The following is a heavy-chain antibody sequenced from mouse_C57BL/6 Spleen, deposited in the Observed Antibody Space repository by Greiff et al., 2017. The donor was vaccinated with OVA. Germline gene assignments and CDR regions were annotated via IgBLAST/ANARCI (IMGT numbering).Heavy chain of an antibody. V-gene: IGHV1-64*01. CDR1: GYTFTSYW. CDR3: ARKEIYYYGSSLFDY. J-gene: IGHJ2*01. D-gene: IGHD1-1*01. CDR2: IHPNSGST. Sequence: VQLQQPGAELVKPGASVKLSCKASGYTFTSYWMHWVKQRPGQGLEWIGMIHPNSGSTNYNEKFKSKATLTVDKSSSTAYMQLSSLTSEDSAVYYCARKEIYYYGSSLFDYWGQGTTLTVSS.